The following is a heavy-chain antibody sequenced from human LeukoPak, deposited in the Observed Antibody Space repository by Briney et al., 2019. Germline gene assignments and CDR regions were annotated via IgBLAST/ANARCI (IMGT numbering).Heavy chain of an antibody. CDR2: IYYSGST. V-gene: IGHV4-59*08. CDR3: ARHSGYYDSSGYYPPYYFDY. D-gene: IGHD3-22*01. CDR1: GGSISSYY. J-gene: IGHJ4*02. Sequence: SETLSLTCTVSGGSISSYYWSWIRQPPGKGLEWIGYIYYSGSTNYNPSLKSRVTISVDTSKNQLSLKLSSVTAADTAVYYCARHSGYYDSSGYYPPYYFDYWGQGTLVTVSS.